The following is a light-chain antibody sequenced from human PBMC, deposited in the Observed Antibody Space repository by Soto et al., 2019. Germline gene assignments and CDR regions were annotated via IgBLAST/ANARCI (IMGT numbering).Light chain of an antibody. CDR3: CSYAGSYRV. Sequence: QSALTQPRSVSGSPGQSVTISCTGNSSDVGGYNYVSWYQQHPGKAPKLMIYDVSKRPSGVPDRFSGSKSGNTASLTISGLQAEDEADYYCCSYAGSYRVFGTGTKLTVL. CDR1: SSDVGGYNY. V-gene: IGLV2-11*01. CDR2: DVS. J-gene: IGLJ1*01.